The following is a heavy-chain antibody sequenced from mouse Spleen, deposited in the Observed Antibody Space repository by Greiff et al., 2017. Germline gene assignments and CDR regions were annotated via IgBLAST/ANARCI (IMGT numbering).Heavy chain of an antibody. Sequence: VQLQQPGAELVMPGASVKLSCKASGYTFTSYWMHWVKQRPGQGLEWIGEIDPSDSYTNYNQKFKGKATLTVDKSSSTAYMQLSSLTSEDSAVYYCARRGGTLYYYAMDYWGQGTSVTVSS. V-gene: IGHV1-69*01. CDR1: GYTFTSYW. CDR2: IDPSDSYT. CDR3: ARRGGTLYYYAMDY. D-gene: IGHD4-1*01. J-gene: IGHJ4*01.